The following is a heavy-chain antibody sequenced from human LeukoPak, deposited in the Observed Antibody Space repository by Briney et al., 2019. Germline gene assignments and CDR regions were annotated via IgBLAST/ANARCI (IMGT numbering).Heavy chain of an antibody. J-gene: IGHJ4*02. CDR1: GFTFSSYW. V-gene: IGHV3-7*01. Sequence: GGSLRLSCAASGFTFSSYWMSWVRQAPGKGLEWVANIKQDGSEKYYVDSVKGRSTISGDNAKNSLYLQMSSLRAEDTAVYYCARERNVYDSSGYYFDYWGQGTLVTVSS. CDR2: IKQDGSEK. CDR3: ARERNVYDSSGYYFDY. D-gene: IGHD3-22*01.